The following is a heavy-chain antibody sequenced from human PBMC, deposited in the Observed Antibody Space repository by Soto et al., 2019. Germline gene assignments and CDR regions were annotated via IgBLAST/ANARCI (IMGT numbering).Heavy chain of an antibody. CDR2: IWHDGLNE. V-gene: IGHV3-33*08. D-gene: IGHD1-1*01. CDR1: GFTFSDYA. CDR3: TKSTGNAYRWGVVLKQ. Sequence: QERLVESGGGVVQPGRSLRLSCAVSGFTFSDYAMHWVRQAPGKGLEWVALIWHDGLNEFYADSVRGRFTISRDISNNPVHLQRNRPRPEETAVNYCTKSTGNAYRWGVVLKQWGQGALVSASS. J-gene: IGHJ4*02.